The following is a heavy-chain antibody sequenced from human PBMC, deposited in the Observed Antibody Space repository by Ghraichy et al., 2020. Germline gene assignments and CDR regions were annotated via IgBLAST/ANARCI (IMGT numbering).Heavy chain of an antibody. CDR2: IYHSGST. D-gene: IGHD3-22*01. V-gene: IGHV4-38-2*01. CDR1: GYSISSGYY. CDR3: ARTHPRGHYDDSSGYYRQNDY. J-gene: IGHJ4*02. Sequence: SETLSLTCAVSGYSISSGYYWGWIRQPPGKGLEWIGSIYHSGSTNYNPSLKSRVTISVDTSKNQFSLKLSSVTAADTAVYYCARTHPRGHYDDSSGYYRQNDYWGQGTLVTVSS.